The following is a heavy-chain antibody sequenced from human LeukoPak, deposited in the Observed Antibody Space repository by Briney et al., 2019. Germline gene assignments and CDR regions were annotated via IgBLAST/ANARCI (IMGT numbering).Heavy chain of an antibody. V-gene: IGHV1-18*03. CDR2: ISGSTGDT. CDR3: ARDENYGIFLNVDY. Sequence: GASVKVSCKASGYSFVLYGIGWVRQAPGEGPEWMGWISGSTGDTNYAQKFQGRVTMTADTSSSTAYMELRSLRLDDMAVYYCARDENYGIFLNVDYWGQGTLVTVSS. D-gene: IGHD4-17*01. J-gene: IGHJ4*02. CDR1: GYSFVLYG.